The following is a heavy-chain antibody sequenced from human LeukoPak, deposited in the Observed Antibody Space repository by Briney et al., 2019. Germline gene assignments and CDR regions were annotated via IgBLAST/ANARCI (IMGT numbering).Heavy chain of an antibody. J-gene: IGHJ4*02. V-gene: IGHV3-23*01. CDR3: AKDRLGAMMSFDF. D-gene: IGHD1-26*01. Sequence: GETLRLSCAASGFTFSTYGMSWVRQAPGKGLEWVSAISGSGGSTYYADSVKGRVTISRDNSKNTLYLQVNSLRVEDTAVYYCAKDRLGAMMSFDFWGQGTLVTVSS. CDR2: ISGSGGST. CDR1: GFTFSTYG.